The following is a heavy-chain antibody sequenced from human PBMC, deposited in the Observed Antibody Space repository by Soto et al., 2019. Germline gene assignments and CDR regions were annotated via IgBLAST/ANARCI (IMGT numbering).Heavy chain of an antibody. Sequence: SDTLSLTFSVSGADINTSAWTWIGQPAGKGLEWIGRIYTSASINYDPSLRGRVTLSVDTSTNQVSLKLASVTAAGTAVYYCARDREDGYNLYYGMDVWGQGNTVTVSS. D-gene: IGHD1-1*01. CDR1: GADINTSA. V-gene: IGHV4-4*07. CDR3: ARDREDGYNLYYGMDV. J-gene: IGHJ6*02. CDR2: IYTSASI.